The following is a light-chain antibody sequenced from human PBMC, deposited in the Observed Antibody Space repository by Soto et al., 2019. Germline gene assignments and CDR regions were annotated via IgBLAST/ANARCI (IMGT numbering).Light chain of an antibody. CDR2: WAS. CDR1: QSVLSSSNSDNY. Sequence: DIVMTQSPDSLAVSLGERATINCKSSQSVLSSSNSDNYLAGYQQKPVQPPKLLIYWASTRGSGVPDRFSGSGSGTDFTLTINNLQAEDVAVYYCHQYSSIPRTGGQGTKVEIK. CDR3: HQYSSIPRT. J-gene: IGKJ1*01. V-gene: IGKV4-1*01.